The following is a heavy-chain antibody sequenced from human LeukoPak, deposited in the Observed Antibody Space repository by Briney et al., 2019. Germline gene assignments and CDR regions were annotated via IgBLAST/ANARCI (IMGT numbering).Heavy chain of an antibody. Sequence: SETLSLTCTVSGGSISSYYWSWIRQPPGKGLKWIGYVYYSGSTNYNPSLQSRVTMSVDTSKQQFSLKLRSVTAADTAVYYCAKWGDGMDVWGQGTTVTVSS. CDR3: AKWGDGMDV. V-gene: IGHV4-59*01. CDR1: GGSISSYY. D-gene: IGHD3-16*01. J-gene: IGHJ6*02. CDR2: VYYSGST.